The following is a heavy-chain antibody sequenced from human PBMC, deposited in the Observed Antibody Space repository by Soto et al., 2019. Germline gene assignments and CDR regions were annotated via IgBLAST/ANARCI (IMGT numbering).Heavy chain of an antibody. Sequence: SVKVSCKASGYIFVTYAIHSVRQAPGQRLELMGWINARNGDTTYSRNFQGRATMTRDASANTAHMELSSLRSDDTAVYYCVRESISARQNWFDPWGQGTLVTVSS. CDR3: VRESISARQNWFDP. V-gene: IGHV1-3*01. CDR2: INARNGDT. CDR1: GYIFVTYA. D-gene: IGHD6-6*01. J-gene: IGHJ5*02.